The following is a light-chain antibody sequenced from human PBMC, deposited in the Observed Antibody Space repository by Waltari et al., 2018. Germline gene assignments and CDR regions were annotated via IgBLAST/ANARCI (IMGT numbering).Light chain of an antibody. Sequence: QSALTQPAPVPGPPGQSITISCSGTDSDVGAYVFVARYQQHPGKAPDLIIYEVSNRPSGISNRFSASKTGNTASLTISGLQAEDEADYYCSSYTTSSAPGVFGTGTRVTVL. CDR3: SSYTTSSAPGV. V-gene: IGLV2-14*01. CDR2: EVS. J-gene: IGLJ1*01. CDR1: DSDVGAYVF.